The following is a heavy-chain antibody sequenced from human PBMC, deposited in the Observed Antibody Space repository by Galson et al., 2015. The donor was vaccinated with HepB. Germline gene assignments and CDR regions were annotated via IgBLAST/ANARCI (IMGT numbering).Heavy chain of an antibody. CDR2: ISYDGSNK. CDR1: GFTFSSYG. V-gene: IGHV3-30*18. D-gene: IGHD6-19*01. J-gene: IGHJ4*02. CDR3: AKDPPPSIAVAAGGYYFDY. Sequence: SLRLSCAASGFTFSSYGMHWVRQAPGKGLEWVAVISYDGSNKYYADSVKGRFTISRDNSKNTLYLQMNSLRAEDTAVYYCAKDPPPSIAVAAGGYYFDYWGQGTLVTVSS.